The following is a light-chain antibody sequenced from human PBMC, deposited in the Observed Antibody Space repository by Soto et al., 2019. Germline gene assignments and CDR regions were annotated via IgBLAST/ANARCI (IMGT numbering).Light chain of an antibody. V-gene: IGKV3-20*01. CDR2: GAS. CDR3: QQYGSSPLT. Sequence: EIVLTQSPGTLSLSPGEGATLSCRASQSVTSSYLAWYQQKPGQAPRLLIYGASSRATGIPDRFSGSGSGTDFTLSISRLEPEDFAVYYCQQYGSSPLTFGGGTKVDSK. J-gene: IGKJ4*01. CDR1: QSVTSSY.